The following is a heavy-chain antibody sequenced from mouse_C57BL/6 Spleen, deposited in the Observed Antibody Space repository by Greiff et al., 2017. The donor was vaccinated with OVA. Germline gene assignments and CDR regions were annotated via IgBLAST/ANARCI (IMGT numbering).Heavy chain of an antibody. CDR2: IDPETGGT. CDR1: GYTFTDYE. Sequence: VQLQQSGAELVRPGASVTLSCKASGYTFTDYEMHWVKQTPVHGLEWIGAIDPETGGTAYNQKFKGKAILTADKSSSTAYMELRSLTSEDSAVYYCTSWTVVATRYFDVWGTGTTVTVSS. V-gene: IGHV1-15*01. J-gene: IGHJ1*03. D-gene: IGHD1-1*01. CDR3: TSWTVVATRYFDV.